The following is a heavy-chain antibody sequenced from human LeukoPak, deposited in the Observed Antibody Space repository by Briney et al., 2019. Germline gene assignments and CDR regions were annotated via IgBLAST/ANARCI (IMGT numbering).Heavy chain of an antibody. V-gene: IGHV1-3*02. CDR2: SNAGNGNT. CDR1: GYTFTSYA. J-gene: IGHJ5*02. D-gene: IGHD3-3*01. CDR3: ARDSDPNYDFWSGYYPNWLDP. Sequence: ASVKVSCKASGYTFTSYAMHWVRQAPGQRLEWMGWSNAGNGNTKYSQEFQGRVTITRDTSASTAYMELSSLRSEDMAMYYCARDSDPNYDFWSGYYPNWLDPWGQGTLVTVSS.